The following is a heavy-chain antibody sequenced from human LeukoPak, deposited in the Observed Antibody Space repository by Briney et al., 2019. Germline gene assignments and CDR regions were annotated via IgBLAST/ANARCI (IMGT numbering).Heavy chain of an antibody. Sequence: KPSQTLSLTCAVSGGSISSGSYSWSWIRQPPGKGLEWIGYIYPRGSTYYNPSLKSRVILPLDKSANQFSLNLSSVTAADTAVYYCARFSPRAMGNYLDFWGQGTLVTVSS. V-gene: IGHV4-30-2*01. CDR1: GGSISSGSYS. CDR3: ARFSPRAMGNYLDF. J-gene: IGHJ4*02. CDR2: IYPRGST. D-gene: IGHD7-27*01.